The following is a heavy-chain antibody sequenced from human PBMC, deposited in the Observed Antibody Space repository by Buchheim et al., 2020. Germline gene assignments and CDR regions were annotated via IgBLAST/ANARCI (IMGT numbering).Heavy chain of an antibody. D-gene: IGHD2-2*02. V-gene: IGHV4-59*01. J-gene: IGHJ6*02. CDR1: GGSISSYY. CDR2: IYYSVST. CDR3: ARGYIVVVPAAIGSGYYGMDV. Sequence: QVQLQESGPGLVKPSETLSLTCTVSGGSISSYYWSWIRQPPGKGLEWNGYIYYSVSTNYNPSLKSRVTISVDTSKNQFSLKLSSVTAADTAVYYCARGYIVVVPAAIGSGYYGMDVWGQGTT.